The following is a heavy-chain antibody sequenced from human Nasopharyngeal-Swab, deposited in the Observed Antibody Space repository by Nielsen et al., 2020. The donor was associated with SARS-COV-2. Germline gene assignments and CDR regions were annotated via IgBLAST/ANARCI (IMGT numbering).Heavy chain of an antibody. V-gene: IGHV3-21*01. Sequence: GESLKISCAVSGFTFSTYTMNWVRQAPGKGLEWVSSISGSSSYIWYADSVKGRFTVSRDNAKNSLFLQMDNLGADDTSFYYCARTAPFCGGDCYSEYFQYWGQGTLVTVSS. D-gene: IGHD2-21*02. J-gene: IGHJ1*01. CDR2: ISGSSSYI. CDR1: GFTFSTYT. CDR3: ARTAPFCGGDCYSEYFQY.